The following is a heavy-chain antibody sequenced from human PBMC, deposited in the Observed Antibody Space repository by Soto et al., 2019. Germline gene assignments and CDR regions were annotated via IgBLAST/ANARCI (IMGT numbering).Heavy chain of an antibody. CDR1: DFVFYDYP. J-gene: IGHJ4*02. CDR2: VSHDGTKE. Sequence: GGSLRLSCGGSDFVFYDYPIHWVRQAPGKGLEWVAVVSHDGTKEYYSDSVKGRFSISRDNSNNTAFLQMNSLRAEDTAIYYCARESTITHFDHWGQGTLVTVSS. CDR3: ARESTITHFDH. D-gene: IGHD5-12*01. V-gene: IGHV3-30-3*01.